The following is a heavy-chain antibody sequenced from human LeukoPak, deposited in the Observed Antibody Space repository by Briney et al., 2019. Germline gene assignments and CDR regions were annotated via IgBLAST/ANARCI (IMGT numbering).Heavy chain of an antibody. J-gene: IGHJ4*02. V-gene: IGHV3-66*01. CDR1: GFTVSSNH. Sequence: GGSLRLSCAASGFTVSSNHMSWVRQAPGRGLEWVSIIYSGGSTFYADSVKGRFTISRDNSQNTLYLQMNSLSAEDTAMYYCARDRSTAMAATNDYWGQGTLVTISS. CDR3: ARDRSTAMAATNDY. D-gene: IGHD6-19*01. CDR2: IYSGGST.